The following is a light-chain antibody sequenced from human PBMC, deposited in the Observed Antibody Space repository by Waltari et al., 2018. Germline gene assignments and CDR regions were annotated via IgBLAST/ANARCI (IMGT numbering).Light chain of an antibody. Sequence: QSALAQPASVSGSPGQSLTLSCPGPISAIGFNNPSSWYQQHPRKAPKFIIYGVSERPSGISDRFSGSKSGNTASLTISGLQSEDEADYYCGSYSTTTPWVFGGGTSLTVL. CDR3: GSYSTTTPWV. CDR2: GVS. CDR1: ISAIGFNNP. J-gene: IGLJ3*02. V-gene: IGLV2-14*03.